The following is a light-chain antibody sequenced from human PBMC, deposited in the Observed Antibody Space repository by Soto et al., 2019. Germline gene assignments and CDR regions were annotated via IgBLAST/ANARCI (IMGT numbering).Light chain of an antibody. CDR1: SSDVGGYNF. J-gene: IGLJ3*02. CDR2: DVS. Sequence: QSVLTQPRSVSGSPGQSVTISCTGTSSDVGGYNFVSWYQHHPGKAPKLMIYDVSKRPSGVPDRFSGSKSGTTASLTISGLLAEDEADYFCCSYASSYTWVFGGGTKVTVL. CDR3: CSYASSYTWV. V-gene: IGLV2-11*01.